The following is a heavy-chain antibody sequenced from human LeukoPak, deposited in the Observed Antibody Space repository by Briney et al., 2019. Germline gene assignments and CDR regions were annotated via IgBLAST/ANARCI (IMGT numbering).Heavy chain of an antibody. Sequence: ASVKVSCKASGYSFTSHGIRWVRQAPGQGLEWMGWISAYNGNTNYAQKLQGRVTMTTDTSTSTAYMELRSLRSDGTAVYYCVRDRISDSSGGFDYWGQGTLVTVSS. V-gene: IGHV1-18*01. CDR3: VRDRISDSSGGFDY. CDR1: GYSFTSHG. CDR2: ISAYNGNT. J-gene: IGHJ4*02. D-gene: IGHD3-22*01.